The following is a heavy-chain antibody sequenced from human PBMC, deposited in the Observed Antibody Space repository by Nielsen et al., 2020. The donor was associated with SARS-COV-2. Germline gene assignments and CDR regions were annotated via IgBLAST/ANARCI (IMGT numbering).Heavy chain of an antibody. D-gene: IGHD6-13*01. Sequence: GESLKISCAASGFTFSGYWMHWVRQAPGKGLVWVSRINSDGSDSVYAEFLKGRITISRDNAKNTLYLQMNSLRAEDTAVYYCARGPGIAAEVYWGQGTLVTVSS. CDR1: GFTFSGYW. V-gene: IGHV3-74*01. J-gene: IGHJ4*02. CDR3: ARGPGIAAEVY. CDR2: INSDGSDS.